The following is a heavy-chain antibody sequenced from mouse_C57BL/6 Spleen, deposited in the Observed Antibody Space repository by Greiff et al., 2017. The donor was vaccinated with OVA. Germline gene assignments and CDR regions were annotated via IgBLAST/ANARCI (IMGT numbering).Heavy chain of an antibody. CDR1: GFTFSSYA. D-gene: IGHD3-3*01. J-gene: IGHJ4*01. CDR3: TRGRGPLYYYAMDY. V-gene: IGHV5-9-1*02. Sequence: EVQLVESGAGLVKPGGSLKLSCAASGFTFSSYAMSWVRQTPEKRLEWVAYISSGGDYIYYADTVKGRFTISRDNARNTLYLQMSSLKSEDTAMYYCTRGRGPLYYYAMDYWGQGTSVTVSS. CDR2: ISSGGDYI.